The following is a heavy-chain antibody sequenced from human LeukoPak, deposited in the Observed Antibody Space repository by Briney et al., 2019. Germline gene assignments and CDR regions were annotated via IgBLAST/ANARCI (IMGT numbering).Heavy chain of an antibody. CDR1: GFTFNRHG. Sequence: GRSLRLSCAASGFTFNRHGMHWVRQAPGKGLEWVAVIWYDGSNKYYADSVKGRFTISRDDSKNTLYLQMNSLRAEDTAVYYCARELENPLGWIDPWGQGTLVTVSS. D-gene: IGHD1-14*01. CDR3: ARELENPLGWIDP. V-gene: IGHV3-33*01. J-gene: IGHJ5*02. CDR2: IWYDGSNK.